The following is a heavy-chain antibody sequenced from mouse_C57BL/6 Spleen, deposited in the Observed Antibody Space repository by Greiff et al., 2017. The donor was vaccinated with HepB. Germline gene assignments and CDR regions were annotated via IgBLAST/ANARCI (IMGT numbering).Heavy chain of an antibody. CDR3: AREYLRGSSPGWFAY. CDR2: IDPSDSET. CDR1: GYTFTSYW. J-gene: IGHJ3*01. Sequence: QVQLQQPGAELVRPGSSVKLSCKASGYTFTSYWMHWVKQRPIQGLEWIGNIDPSDSETHYNQKFKDKATLTVDKSSSTAYMQLSSLTSEDSAVYYCAREYLRGSSPGWFAYWGQGTLVTVSA. V-gene: IGHV1-52*01. D-gene: IGHD1-1*01.